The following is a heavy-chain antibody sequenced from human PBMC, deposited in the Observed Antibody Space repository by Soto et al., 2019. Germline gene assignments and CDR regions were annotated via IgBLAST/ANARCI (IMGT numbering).Heavy chain of an antibody. V-gene: IGHV1-69*08. CDR2: IIPILGIA. CDR3: AREPGSGWYYFDY. J-gene: IGHJ4*02. Sequence: QVQLVQSGAEVKKPGSSVKVSCKASGGTFSSYTISWVRQAPRQGLEWMGRIIPILGIANYAQKFQGRVTITADKSTSTAYMELSSLRSEDTAVYYCAREPGSGWYYFDYWGQGTLVTVSS. D-gene: IGHD6-19*01. CDR1: GGTFSSYT.